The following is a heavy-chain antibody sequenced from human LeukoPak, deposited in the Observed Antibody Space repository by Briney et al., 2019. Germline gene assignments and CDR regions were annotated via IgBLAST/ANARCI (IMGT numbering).Heavy chain of an antibody. V-gene: IGHV4-59*01. Sequence: SETLSLTCTVSGGSISSYYWSWIRQPPGKGLEWIGYIYYSGSTNCNPSLKSRVTISVDTSKNQFSLKLSSVTAADTAVYYCARGEVDDYGDYYYFDYWGQGTLVTVSS. CDR1: GGSISSYY. CDR3: ARGEVDDYGDYYYFDY. CDR2: IYYSGST. D-gene: IGHD4-17*01. J-gene: IGHJ4*02.